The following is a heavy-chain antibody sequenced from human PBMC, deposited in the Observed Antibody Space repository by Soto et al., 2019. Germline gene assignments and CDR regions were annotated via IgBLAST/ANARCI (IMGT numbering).Heavy chain of an antibody. V-gene: IGHV4-39*01. D-gene: IGHD3-22*01. J-gene: IGHJ4*02. CDR1: GGSISSSSYY. CDR3: ARSQADSSGYWVREFDY. CDR2: IYYSGST. Sequence: SETLSLTCTVSGGSISSSSYYWGWIRQPPGKGLEWIGSIYYSGSTYYNPSLKSRVTISVDTSKNQFSLKLSSVTAADTAVYYCARSQADSSGYWVREFDYWGQGTLVTVSS.